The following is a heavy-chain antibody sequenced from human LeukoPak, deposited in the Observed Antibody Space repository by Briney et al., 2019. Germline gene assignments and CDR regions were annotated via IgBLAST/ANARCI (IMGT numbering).Heavy chain of an antibody. J-gene: IGHJ6*02. Sequence: PGGSLRLSCAASGFTFSDYYMSWIRQAPGKGLEWVSYISSSGSTIYYADSVKGRLTISRDNAKNSLYLQMNSLRAEDTAVYYCASRRRATVVTAYYYYGMDVWGQGTTVTVSS. CDR2: ISSSGSTI. CDR3: ASRRRATVVTAYYYYGMDV. CDR1: GFTFSDYY. D-gene: IGHD4-23*01. V-gene: IGHV3-11*01.